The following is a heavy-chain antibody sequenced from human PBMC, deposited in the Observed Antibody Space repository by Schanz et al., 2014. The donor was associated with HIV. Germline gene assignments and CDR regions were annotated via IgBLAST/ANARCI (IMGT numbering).Heavy chain of an antibody. V-gene: IGHV1-18*01. CDR1: GYTFASYG. D-gene: IGHD3-9*01. CDR2: ISPYNGDR. CDR3: AKGQDWPGPQLDH. Sequence: VQLLQSGAEVKKPGASVKVYCKTSGYTFASYGITWVRQAPGQGLDWVGWISPYNGDRKYDQKFQGRVTLTTDTSTNTAYMELRSLRSDDTAVYYCAKGQDWPGPQLDHWGHGSLVIVSS. J-gene: IGHJ4*03.